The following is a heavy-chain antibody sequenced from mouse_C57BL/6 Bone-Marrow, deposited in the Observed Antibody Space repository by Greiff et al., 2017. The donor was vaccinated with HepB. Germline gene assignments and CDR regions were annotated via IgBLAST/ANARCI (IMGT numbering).Heavy chain of an antibody. CDR3: AREDYYGNHETC. CDR1: GYTFTSYG. D-gene: IGHD2-1*01. CDR2: IYPRSGNT. J-gene: IGHJ3*01. V-gene: IGHV1-81*01. Sequence: VKVVESGAELARPGASVKLSCKASGYTFTSYGISWVKQRTGQGLEWIGEIYPRSGNTYYNEKFKGKATLTADKSSSTAYMELRSLTSEDSAVYFCAREDYYGNHETCWGQATLVTVSA.